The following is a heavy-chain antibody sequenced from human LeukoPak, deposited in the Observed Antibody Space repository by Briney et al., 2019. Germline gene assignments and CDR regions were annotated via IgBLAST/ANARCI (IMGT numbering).Heavy chain of an antibody. CDR3: AVYYYDISAYDDAFDI. D-gene: IGHD3-22*01. J-gene: IGHJ3*02. CDR1: GYTFTNYD. Sequence: ASVKVSCKASGYTFTNYDINWVRQAPGQGLEWMGWISAYNGNTNYAQKLQARVTMTTDTSTSTAYMELRSLRSDDTAVYYCAVYYYDISAYDDAFDIWGQGTMVTVSS. V-gene: IGHV1-18*01. CDR2: ISAYNGNT.